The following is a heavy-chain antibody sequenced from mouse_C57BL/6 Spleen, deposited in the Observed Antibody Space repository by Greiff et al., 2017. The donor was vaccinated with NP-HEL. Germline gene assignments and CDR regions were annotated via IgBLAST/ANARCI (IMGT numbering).Heavy chain of an antibody. CDR2: ISDGGSYT. J-gene: IGHJ3*01. D-gene: IGHD1-1*01. CDR3: ARDGGYYGY. CDR1: GFTFSSYA. Sequence: EVKLVESGGGLVKPGGSLKLSCAASGFTFSSYAMSWVRQTPEKRLEWVATISDGGSYTYYPDNVKGRFTISRDNAKNNLYLQMSHLKSEDTAMYYCARDGGYYGYWGQGTLVTVSA. V-gene: IGHV5-4*01.